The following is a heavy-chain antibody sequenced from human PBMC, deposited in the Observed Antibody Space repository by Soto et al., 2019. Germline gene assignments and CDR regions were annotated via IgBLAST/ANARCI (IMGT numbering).Heavy chain of an antibody. D-gene: IGHD6-13*01. V-gene: IGHV3-48*04. CDR1: GFTFSSYS. CDR2: ISSSSSTI. J-gene: IGHJ6*02. CDR3: ARDHGSSWYGAYYYYYGMDV. Sequence: GGSLRLSCAASGFTFSSYSMNWVRQAPGKGLEWVSYISSSSSTIYYADSVKGRFTISRDNAKNSLYLQMNSLRAEDTAVYYCARDHGSSWYGAYYYYYGMDVWGQGTTVTVSS.